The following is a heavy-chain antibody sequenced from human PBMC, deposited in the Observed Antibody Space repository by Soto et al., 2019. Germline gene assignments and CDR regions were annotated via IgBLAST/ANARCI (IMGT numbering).Heavy chain of an antibody. D-gene: IGHD7-27*01. CDR1: GGSTSCSSYY. J-gene: IGHJ6*02. CDR2: IYYSGST. V-gene: IGHV4-39*01. CDR3: ARTLTGDTYYYYYGMDV. Sequence: SETLSLTCTVSGGSTSCSSYYWGWIRQPPGKGLEWIGSIYYSGSTYYNPSLKSRVTISVDTSKNQFSLKLSSVTAADTAVYYCARTLTGDTYYYYYGMDVLGQGTTVT.